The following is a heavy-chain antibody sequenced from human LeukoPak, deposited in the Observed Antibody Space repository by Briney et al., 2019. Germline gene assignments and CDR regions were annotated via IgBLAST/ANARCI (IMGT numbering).Heavy chain of an antibody. Sequence: MSSETLSLTCTVSGGSISSYYWSWIRQPPGKGLEWIGYIYYSGSTNYNPSLKSRVTISVDTSKNQFSLKLSSVTAADTAVYYCARQDTAMVMDYWGQGTLVTVSS. CDR2: IYYSGST. D-gene: IGHD5-18*01. CDR1: GGSISSYY. J-gene: IGHJ4*02. CDR3: ARQDTAMVMDY. V-gene: IGHV4-59*08.